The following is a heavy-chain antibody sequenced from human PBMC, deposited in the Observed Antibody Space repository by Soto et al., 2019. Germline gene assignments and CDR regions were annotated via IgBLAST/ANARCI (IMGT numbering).Heavy chain of an antibody. CDR3: ARFGPYYDFWSGTPVSGMDV. Sequence: ASVKVSCKASGYTFTGYYMHWVRQAPGQGLEWMGWINHNSGGTNYAQKFQGRVTMTRDTSISTAYMELSRLRSDDTAVYYCARFGPYYDFWSGTPVSGMDVWGQGTTVTVSS. J-gene: IGHJ6*02. D-gene: IGHD3-3*01. CDR2: INHNSGGT. V-gene: IGHV1-2*02. CDR1: GYTFTGYY.